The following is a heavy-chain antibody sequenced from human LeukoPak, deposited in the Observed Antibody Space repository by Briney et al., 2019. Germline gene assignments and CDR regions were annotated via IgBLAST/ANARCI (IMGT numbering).Heavy chain of an antibody. CDR1: GYTFTSHY. CDR3: ARDVSSTSSWWFDP. CDR2: INPTGGST. D-gene: IGHD2-2*01. V-gene: IGHV1-46*01. Sequence: ASVKVSCKASGYTFTSHYMHWVRQAPEKGLGWMGIINPTGGSTSYAQKFQGRVTMTRDTSTSTDYMELSSLRYEDTAVYYCARDVSSTSSWWFDPWGQGTLVIVSS. J-gene: IGHJ5*02.